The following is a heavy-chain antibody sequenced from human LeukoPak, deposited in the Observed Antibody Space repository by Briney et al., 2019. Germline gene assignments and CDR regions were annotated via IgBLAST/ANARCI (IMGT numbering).Heavy chain of an antibody. CDR3: ARRGSYLGDAFDI. V-gene: IGHV1-46*01. D-gene: IGHD3-16*02. CDR1: GGTFSSYA. J-gene: IGHJ3*02. Sequence: ASVKVSCKASGGTFSSYAISWVRQGPGQGLEWMGIINPSGGSTSYAQKFQGRVTMTRDMSTSTVYMELSSLRSEDTAVYYCARRGSYLGDAFDIWGQGTMVTVSS. CDR2: INPSGGST.